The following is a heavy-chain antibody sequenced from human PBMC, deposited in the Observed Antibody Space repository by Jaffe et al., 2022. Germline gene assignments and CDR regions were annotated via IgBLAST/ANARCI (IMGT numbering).Heavy chain of an antibody. CDR3: AKDFGGYSGDY. V-gene: IGHV3-30*02. CDR1: GFTFSNYD. J-gene: IGHJ4*02. D-gene: IGHD5-12*01. CDR2: IRSDGSKK. Sequence: QVQLVESGGGVVQPGGSLRLSCAASGFTFSNYDVHWVRQAPGKGLEWVALIRSDGSKKFYADSVRGRFTISRDNSKNTLYLQMNSLRAEDTAVYYCAKDFGGYSGDYGGQGTPVTVSS.